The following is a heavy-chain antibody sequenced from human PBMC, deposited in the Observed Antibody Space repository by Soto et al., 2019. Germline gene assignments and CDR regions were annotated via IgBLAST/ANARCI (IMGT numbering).Heavy chain of an antibody. CDR1: GFSFNSYA. CDR3: VKQRGSGKTYYDNMEV. Sequence: EVQLLESGGGLVQPGGSLRLSCETSGFSFNSYAMTWVRQAPGMGLEWVAVINYNSRATFHAQSVKGRFTISRDNSRNTVFLQMDSLRAEDTAVYYCVKQRGSGKTYYDNMEVWGLGTTVIVSS. V-gene: IGHV3-23*01. CDR2: INYNSRAT. D-gene: IGHD3-10*01. J-gene: IGHJ6*02.